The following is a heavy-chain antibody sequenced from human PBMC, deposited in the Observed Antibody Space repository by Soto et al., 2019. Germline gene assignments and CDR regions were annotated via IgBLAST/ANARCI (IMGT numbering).Heavy chain of an antibody. V-gene: IGHV4-59*01. CDR3: ARAVLLWFGELSRYNWFDP. J-gene: IGHJ5*02. Sequence: SATLSLTCPFSCFSISSYYWSWIRQPPGKGLEWIGYIYYSGSTNYNPSLKSRVTISVDTSKNQFSLKLSSVTAADTAVYYCARAVLLWFGELSRYNWFDPWGQGTLVTVS. D-gene: IGHD3-10*01. CDR2: IYYSGST. CDR1: CFSISSYY.